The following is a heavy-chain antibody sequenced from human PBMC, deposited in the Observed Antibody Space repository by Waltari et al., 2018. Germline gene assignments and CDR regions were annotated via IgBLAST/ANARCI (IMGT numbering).Heavy chain of an antibody. CDR1: GFTVSSNY. Sequence: EVQLVETGGGLIQPGGSLRLSCAASGFTVSSNYMSWVRQAPGKGLEWMSGIHSGGRKYDADSVKGRFTISRDNSKNPLYLQMNSLRAEDTAVYYCAIGGTPYYYYGMDVWGQGTTVTVSS. D-gene: IGHD2-15*01. CDR2: IHSGGRK. CDR3: AIGGTPYYYYGMDV. J-gene: IGHJ6*02. V-gene: IGHV3-53*02.